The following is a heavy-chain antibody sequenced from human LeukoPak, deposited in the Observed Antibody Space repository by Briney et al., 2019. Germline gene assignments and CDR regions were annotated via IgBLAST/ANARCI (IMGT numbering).Heavy chain of an antibody. V-gene: IGHV3-11*04. J-gene: IGHJ6*03. CDR2: ISSSGSTI. D-gene: IGHD2-2*02. Sequence: GGSLRLSCAVSGFTFSDYYMSWIRQAPGKGLQWVSYISSSGSTIYYADSVKGRFTISRDNAKNSLYLQMNSLRAEDTAVYYCASPDVHCSSTSCYTGYYYYMDVWGKGTTVTVSS. CDR1: GFTFSDYY. CDR3: ASPDVHCSSTSCYTGYYYYMDV.